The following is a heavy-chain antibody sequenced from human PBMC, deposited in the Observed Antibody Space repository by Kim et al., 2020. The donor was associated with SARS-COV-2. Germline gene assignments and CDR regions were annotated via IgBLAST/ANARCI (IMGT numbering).Heavy chain of an antibody. CDR2: SRGTI. J-gene: IGHJ4*02. V-gene: IGHV3-48*01. Sequence: SRGTIYDADSVKGRFTVSRDNAKNSLDLQMNSLRAEDTAVYHCATGGVGYWGQGTLVTVSS. CDR3: ATGGVGY. D-gene: IGHD1-26*01.